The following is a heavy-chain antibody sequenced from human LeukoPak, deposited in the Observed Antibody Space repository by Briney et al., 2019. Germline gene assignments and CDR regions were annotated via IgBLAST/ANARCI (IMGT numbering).Heavy chain of an antibody. Sequence: PGGSLRLSCAASGFTFSSYAMSWVRQAPGKGLEWVSAISGAGITTYYADSVKGRFTISRDNSKNTLYLQMNSLRAEDTAVCYCAKGRGTWELLLLDYWGQGTLVTVSS. J-gene: IGHJ4*02. CDR1: GFTFSSYA. CDR2: ISGAGITT. D-gene: IGHD1-26*01. V-gene: IGHV3-23*01. CDR3: AKGRGTWELLLLDY.